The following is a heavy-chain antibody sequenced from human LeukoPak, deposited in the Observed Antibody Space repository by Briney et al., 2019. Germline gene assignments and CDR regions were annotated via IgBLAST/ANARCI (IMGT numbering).Heavy chain of an antibody. D-gene: IGHD1-26*01. V-gene: IGHV1-69*13. J-gene: IGHJ3*02. CDR3: ASGSNNWGVGATQDAFDI. CDR2: IIPMFGTA. Sequence: SVKVSCKASGGTFSSYAISWVRQAPGQGLEWMGGIIPMFGTADYAQKFQGRVTITADESTSTAYMELSSLRSEDTAVYYCASGSNNWGVGATQDAFDIWGQGTMVTVSS. CDR1: GGTFSSYA.